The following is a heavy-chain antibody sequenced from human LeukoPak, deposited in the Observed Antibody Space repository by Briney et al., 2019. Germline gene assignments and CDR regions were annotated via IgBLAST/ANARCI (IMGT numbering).Heavy chain of an antibody. CDR2: INTNTGNP. Sequence: ASVKVSCKASGYTFTTYAMNWVRQAPGQGLEWMGWINTNTGNPTYAQGFTGRFVFSLDTSVSAAYLQISSLEAEDTAVYYCARDHGSQKYWFDPWGQGTLVTVSS. CDR1: GYTFTTYA. D-gene: IGHD1-26*01. J-gene: IGHJ5*02. CDR3: ARDHGSQKYWFDP. V-gene: IGHV7-4-1*02.